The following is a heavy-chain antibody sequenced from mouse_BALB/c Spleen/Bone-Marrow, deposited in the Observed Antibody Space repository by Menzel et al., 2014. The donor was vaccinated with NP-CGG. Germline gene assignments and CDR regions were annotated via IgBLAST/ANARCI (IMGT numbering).Heavy chain of an antibody. D-gene: IGHD1-1*01. CDR3: AREGVTTDGFDY. Sequence: VQLQQSGAELAKPGASVKMSCKASGYTFTSHWMHWVKQRPGQGLEWIGYINPSTGYTEYNQKFKDKATLTADKSSSTAYMQLSSLTSEDSAVYYCAREGVTTDGFDYWGQGTPVTVSA. J-gene: IGHJ3*01. CDR2: INPSTGYT. V-gene: IGHV1-7*01. CDR1: GYTFTSHW.